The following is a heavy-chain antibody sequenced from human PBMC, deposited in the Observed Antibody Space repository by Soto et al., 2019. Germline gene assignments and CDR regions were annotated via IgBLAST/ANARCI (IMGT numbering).Heavy chain of an antibody. D-gene: IGHD4-17*01. CDR2: IYYSGST. Sequence: SSETLSLTCTVSGGSISSGGYYWSWIRQHPGKGLEWIGYIYYSGSTYYNPSLKSRVTISVDTSKNQFSLKLSSVTAADTAVYYCARHTTVTKPFDYWGQGTLVTVSS. V-gene: IGHV4-31*03. CDR1: GGSISSGGYY. J-gene: IGHJ4*02. CDR3: ARHTTVTKPFDY.